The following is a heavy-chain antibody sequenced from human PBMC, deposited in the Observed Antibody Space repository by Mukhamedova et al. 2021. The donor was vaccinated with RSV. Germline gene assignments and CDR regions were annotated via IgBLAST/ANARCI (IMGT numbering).Heavy chain of an antibody. Sequence: WVGIINPSGGSTSYAQKFQGRVTMTRDTSTSTVYMELSSLRSEDTAVYYCARDTPQMRFGEVLYSGTDWGQGTLATVS. CDR2: INPSGGST. J-gene: IGHJ1*01. V-gene: IGHV1-46*01. D-gene: IGHD3-10*01. CDR3: ARDTPQMRFGEVLYSGTD.